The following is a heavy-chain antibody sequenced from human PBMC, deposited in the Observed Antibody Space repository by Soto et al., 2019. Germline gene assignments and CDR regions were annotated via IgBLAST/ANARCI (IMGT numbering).Heavy chain of an antibody. CDR3: ARDSGGYDFWSGYQNYCYYYGMDV. Sequence: ASVKVSCKASGGTFSSYAISWVRQAPGQGLEWMGGIIPIFGTANYAQKFQGRVTITADESTSTAYMELSSLRSEDTAVYYCARDSGGYDFWSGYQNYCYYYGMDVWGQGTTVTVSS. CDR2: IIPIFGTA. CDR1: GGTFSSYA. J-gene: IGHJ6*02. V-gene: IGHV1-69*13. D-gene: IGHD3-3*01.